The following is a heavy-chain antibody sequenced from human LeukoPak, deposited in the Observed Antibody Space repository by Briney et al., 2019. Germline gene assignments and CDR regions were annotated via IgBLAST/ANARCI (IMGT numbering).Heavy chain of an antibody. V-gene: IGHV3-74*01. CDR1: GFTFSNYW. Sequence: GGSLRLSCAAAGFTFSNYWMHWVRHAPGKGLVWVSRIKSDGRTNYADSVKGRFTISRDNAKNTVSLQMNSLRAEDTGVYYCARAPSEIGGYYPEYFRHWGQGTLVTVSS. J-gene: IGHJ1*01. CDR3: ARAPSEIGGYYPEYFRH. CDR2: IKSDGRT. D-gene: IGHD3-22*01.